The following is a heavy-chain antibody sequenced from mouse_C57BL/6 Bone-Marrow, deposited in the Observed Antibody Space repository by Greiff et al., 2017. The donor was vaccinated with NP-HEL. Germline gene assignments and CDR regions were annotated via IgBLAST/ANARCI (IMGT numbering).Heavy chain of an antibody. CDR3: GYGSSSYWYFDV. V-gene: IGHV1-18*01. J-gene: IGHJ1*03. CDR2: INPNNGGT. Sequence: VQLQQSGPELVKPGASVKIPCKASGYTFTDYNMDWVKQSHGKSLEWIGDINPNNGGTIYNQKFKGKATLTVDKSSSTAYMELRSLTSEDTAVYYCGYGSSSYWYFDVWGTGTTVTVSS. CDR1: GYTFTDYN. D-gene: IGHD1-1*01.